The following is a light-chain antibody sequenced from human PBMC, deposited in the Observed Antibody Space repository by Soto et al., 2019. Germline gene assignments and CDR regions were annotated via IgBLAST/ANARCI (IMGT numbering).Light chain of an antibody. CDR1: SSDVGAYNY. J-gene: IGLJ3*02. V-gene: IGLV2-14*01. CDR2: DVS. Sequence: QSVLTRPASVSGSPGQSITISCTGTSSDVGAYNYVSWYQQHPGKVPKLMIFDVSNLPSVGISSRFSGSKSGNTASLTISGLQAEDEADYYCSSYTTSHTRVFGGGTKLTVL. CDR3: SSYTTSHTRV.